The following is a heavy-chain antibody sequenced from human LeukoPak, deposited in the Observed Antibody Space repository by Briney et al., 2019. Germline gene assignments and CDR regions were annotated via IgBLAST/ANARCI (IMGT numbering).Heavy chain of an antibody. J-gene: IGHJ3*02. CDR1: GFTFSSYA. CDR3: AKDGSSGGYDAFDI. CDR2: ISYDGSNK. D-gene: IGHD6-19*01. V-gene: IGHV3-30*04. Sequence: PGGTLRLSCAASGFTFSSYAMHWVRQAPGKGLEWVAVISYDGSNKYYADSVKGRFTISRDNSKNTLYLQMNSLRAEDTAVYYCAKDGSSGGYDAFDIWGQGTMVTVSS.